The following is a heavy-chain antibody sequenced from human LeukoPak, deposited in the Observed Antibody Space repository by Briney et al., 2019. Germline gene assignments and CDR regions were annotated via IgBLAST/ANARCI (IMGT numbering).Heavy chain of an antibody. V-gene: IGHV4-59*01. CDR1: GGSISSYY. CDR3: ARDKGSGWDRGWFDP. CDR2: IYYSGST. D-gene: IGHD6-19*01. Sequence: PSETLSLTCTVSGGSISSYYWSWIRQPPGKGLEWIGYIYYSGSTNYNPSLKSRLTISVDTSKNQFSLKLTSVTAADTAVYYCARDKGSGWDRGWFDPWGQGTLVTVSS. J-gene: IGHJ5*02.